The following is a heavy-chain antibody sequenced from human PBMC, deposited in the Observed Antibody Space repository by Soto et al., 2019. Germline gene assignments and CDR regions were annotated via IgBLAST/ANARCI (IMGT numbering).Heavy chain of an antibody. J-gene: IGHJ5*02. D-gene: IGHD3-10*01. CDR2: IFYSGSP. CDR1: ADSISGYH. CDR3: ARLGGSGTYFVWFEP. Sequence: SETLSLTCPLSADSISGYHSSSTRQPPGKGLEWIGCIFYSGSPVYNPSLKSRVTISVDTSKNQFSLKLSSVTAADTAVYYCARLGGSGTYFVWFEPWGQGTQVTVPS. V-gene: IGHV4-59*08.